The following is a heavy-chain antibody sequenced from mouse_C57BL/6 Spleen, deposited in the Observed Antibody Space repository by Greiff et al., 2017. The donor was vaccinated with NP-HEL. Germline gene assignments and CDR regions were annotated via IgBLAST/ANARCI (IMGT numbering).Heavy chain of an antibody. V-gene: IGHV1-18*01. J-gene: IGHJ3*01. CDR1: GYTFTDYN. CDR3: ARPPYYGSSYEFAY. D-gene: IGHD1-1*01. Sequence: EVQLQQSGPELVKPGASVKIPCKASGYTFTDYNMDWVKQSHGKSLEWIGDINPNNGGTIYNQKFKGKATLTVDKSSSTAYMELRSLTSEDTAVYYCARPPYYGSSYEFAYWGQGTLVTVSA. CDR2: INPNNGGT.